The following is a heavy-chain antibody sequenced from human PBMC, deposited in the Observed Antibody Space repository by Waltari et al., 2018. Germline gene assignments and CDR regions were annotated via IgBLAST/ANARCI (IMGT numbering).Heavy chain of an antibody. D-gene: IGHD1-26*01. CDR1: GGSFSSSRYY. J-gene: IGHJ4*02. CDR2: IYYSWIT. V-gene: IGHV4-39*01. Sequence: QLQLQESGPGLVKPSETLSLPCPVSGGSFSSSRYYWGWIRQPPGKGREWIGSIYYSWITYSNPSLKSRVTIAVDTTKNQFSLKHSSVTAADTAAYYCARQGATPYVFDYWGQGTRVTVSS. CDR3: ARQGATPYVFDY.